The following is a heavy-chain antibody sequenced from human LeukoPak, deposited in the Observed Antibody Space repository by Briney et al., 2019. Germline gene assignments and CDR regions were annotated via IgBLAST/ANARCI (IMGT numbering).Heavy chain of an antibody. Sequence: GGSLRLSCAASGFTFSSYEMNWVRQAPGKGLEWVSDITSSGSTVYYAESVQGRFTISRDNARNSLYLQMNSLRAEDTAIYYRSKDPPHNRNRRVRYFYHLGQGTLVTGSS. CDR3: SKDPPHNRNRRVRYFYH. J-gene: IGHJ4*01. V-gene: IGHV3-48*03. CDR2: ITSSGSTV. CDR1: GFTFSSYE. D-gene: IGHD1-14*01.